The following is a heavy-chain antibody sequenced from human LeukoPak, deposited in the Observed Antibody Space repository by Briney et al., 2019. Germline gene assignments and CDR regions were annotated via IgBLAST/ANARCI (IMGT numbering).Heavy chain of an antibody. D-gene: IGHD3-10*01. J-gene: IGHJ4*02. CDR3: ARAGAMIRGVIDY. CDR1: VYTFIVHY. Sequence: ASVSVSCKASVYTFIVHYIYWLRQAPGQGVEWMGWINPNGGGINYAQKFQGRVSMTRDTSISTAYMDLTSLRFDDTAVYYCARAGAMIRGVIDYWAQGTLVTVSS. CDR2: INPNGGGI. V-gene: IGHV1-2*02.